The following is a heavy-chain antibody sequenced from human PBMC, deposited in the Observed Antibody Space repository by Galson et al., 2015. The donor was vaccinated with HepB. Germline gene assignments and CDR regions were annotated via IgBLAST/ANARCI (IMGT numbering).Heavy chain of an antibody. Sequence: SGYTFTGYYMHWVRQAPGQGLEWMGGIIPIFGTANYAQKFQGRVTITADESTSTAYMELSSLRSEDTAVYYCARDRSYGSGSSVSGIDYWGQGTLVTVSS. D-gene: IGHD3-10*01. CDR3: ARDRSYGSGSSVSGIDY. CDR2: IIPIFGTA. CDR1: GYTFTGYY. J-gene: IGHJ4*02. V-gene: IGHV1-69*01.